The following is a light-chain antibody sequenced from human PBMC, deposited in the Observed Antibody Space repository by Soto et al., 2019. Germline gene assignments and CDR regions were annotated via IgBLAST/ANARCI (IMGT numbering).Light chain of an antibody. CDR2: DAS. V-gene: IGKV3-20*01. CDR1: QSISNL. J-gene: IGKJ5*01. CDR3: QQYGSSPPIT. Sequence: EIVLTQSPATLSVYPGSRASLSCRASQSISNLLAWYQQKPGQAPRLLIYDASSRATGIPDRFSGGGSGTDFTLTISRLEPEDFAVYYCQQYGSSPPITFGQGTRLQIK.